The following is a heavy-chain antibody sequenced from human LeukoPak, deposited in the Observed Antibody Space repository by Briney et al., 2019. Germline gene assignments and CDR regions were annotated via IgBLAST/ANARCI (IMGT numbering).Heavy chain of an antibody. CDR2: INPNSGGT. D-gene: IGHD2-2*02. CDR1: GYTFTVYY. Sequence: ASVKVSCKASGYTFTVYYMHWVRQAPGQGLEWMGWINPNSGGTNYAQKFQGRVTMTRDASISTAYMELSRLRSDDTAVYYCASEIPYCSSTSCYTGNWGQGTLVTVSS. CDR3: ASEIPYCSSTSCYTGN. J-gene: IGHJ4*02. V-gene: IGHV1-2*02.